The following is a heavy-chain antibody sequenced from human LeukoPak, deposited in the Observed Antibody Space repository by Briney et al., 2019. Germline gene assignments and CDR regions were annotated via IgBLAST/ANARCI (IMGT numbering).Heavy chain of an antibody. D-gene: IGHD1-26*01. CDR3: AKDSESSGSYFLDAFDI. CDR1: GFTFSSYG. Sequence: GGSLRLSGAASGFTFSSYGMHWVRQAPGKGLEWLAVIWYDGSNKYYADSVKGRFTISRDNSKNTLYLQMNSLRAEDTAVYYCAKDSESSGSYFLDAFDIWGQGTMVTVSS. V-gene: IGHV3-33*06. CDR2: IWYDGSNK. J-gene: IGHJ3*02.